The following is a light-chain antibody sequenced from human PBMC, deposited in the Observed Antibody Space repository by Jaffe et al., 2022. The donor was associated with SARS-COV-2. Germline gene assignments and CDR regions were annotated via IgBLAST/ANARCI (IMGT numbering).Light chain of an antibody. J-gene: IGLJ1*01. CDR3: NSYTSSSTLYV. V-gene: IGLV2-14*01. CDR2: DVS. CDR1: SRDVGGYDY. Sequence: QSALTQPASVSGSPGQSIAISCTGTSRDVGGYDYVSWYQQYPGKAPKLMIYDVSARPSGVSDRFSGSKSGNTASLTISGLQAEDEADYYCNSYTSSSTLYVFGSGTKVTVL.